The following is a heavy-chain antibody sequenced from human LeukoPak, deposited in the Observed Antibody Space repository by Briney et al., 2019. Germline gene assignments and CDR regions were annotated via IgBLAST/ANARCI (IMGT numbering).Heavy chain of an antibody. D-gene: IGHD3-22*01. J-gene: IGHJ4*02. Sequence: GGSLRLSCAASGFTFSSYWMHWVRQAPGKGLVWVSRTNSEGETTSYADSVKGRFTISRDNAKNTLYLQMSSLRVEDTAVYYCVRDYYDHLPGFDYWGQGTLVTVSS. CDR1: GFTFSSYW. V-gene: IGHV3-74*01. CDR2: TNSEGETT. CDR3: VRDYYDHLPGFDY.